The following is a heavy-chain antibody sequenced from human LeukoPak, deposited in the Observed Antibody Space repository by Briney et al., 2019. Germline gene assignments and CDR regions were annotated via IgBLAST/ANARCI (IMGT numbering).Heavy chain of an antibody. Sequence: ASVKVPCKASGYTFTSYYMHWVRQAPGQGLEWMGIINPSGGSTSYAQKFQGRVTMTRDTSTSTVYMELSSLRSEDTAVYYCARSTVTTRRIPYYYYGMDVWGQGTTVTVSS. D-gene: IGHD4-17*01. V-gene: IGHV1-46*01. CDR1: GYTFTSYY. CDR2: INPSGGST. J-gene: IGHJ6*02. CDR3: ARSTVTTRRIPYYYYGMDV.